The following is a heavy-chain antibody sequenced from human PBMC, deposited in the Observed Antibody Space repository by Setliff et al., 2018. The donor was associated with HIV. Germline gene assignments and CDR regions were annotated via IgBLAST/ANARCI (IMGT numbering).Heavy chain of an antibody. CDR2: ISGYNGNT. J-gene: IGHJ3*01. CDR3: ARVPYRSAWFSGGHDAFDV. D-gene: IGHD6-19*01. CDR1: GYTFSSYG. V-gene: IGHV1-18*01. Sequence: GASVKVSCKASGYTFSSYGISWVRQAPGQGLEWMGWISGYNGNTKYVQKLQGRVTMTTDTSTRTVCMELRSLRHDDTAEYFCARVPYRSAWFSGGHDAFDVWGQGTMVTVS.